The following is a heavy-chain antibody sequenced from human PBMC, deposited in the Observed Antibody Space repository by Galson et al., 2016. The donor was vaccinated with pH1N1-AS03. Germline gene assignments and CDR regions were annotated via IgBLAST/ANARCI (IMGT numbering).Heavy chain of an antibody. CDR1: GYTFTTYA. V-gene: IGHV1-3*04. D-gene: IGHD3-16*02. J-gene: IGHJ2*01. Sequence: SVKASCKASGYTFTTYAIHWVRQAPGQRLEWMGWMNTAMGNTKYSQNFQGRVTITRDTSANTAYMELRGLRSEDTAVYFCARDRWTTDWYFDLWGRGTLVTVSS. CDR2: MNTAMGNT. CDR3: ARDRWTTDWYFDL.